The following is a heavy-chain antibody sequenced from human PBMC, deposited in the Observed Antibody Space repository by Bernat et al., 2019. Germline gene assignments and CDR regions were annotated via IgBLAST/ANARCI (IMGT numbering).Heavy chain of an antibody. CDR2: ISYDGSNK. Sequence: QVQLVESGGGVVQPGRSLRLSCAASGFTFSSYAMHWVRQAPGKGLEWVAVISYDGSNKYYADSVKGRFTISRDNSKNTLYLQMNSLRAEDTAVYYCARERGVETAMVALFYYYYGMDVWGQGTTVTVSS. D-gene: IGHD5-18*01. J-gene: IGHJ6*02. V-gene: IGHV3-30-3*01. CDR3: ARERGVETAMVALFYYYYGMDV. CDR1: GFTFSSYA.